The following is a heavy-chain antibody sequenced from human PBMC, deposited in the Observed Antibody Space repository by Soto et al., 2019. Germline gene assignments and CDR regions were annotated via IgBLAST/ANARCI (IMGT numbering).Heavy chain of an antibody. CDR2: ISDSGSS. V-gene: IGHV4-31*03. CDR1: GGSISSGSFY. D-gene: IGHD3-9*01. Sequence: QVQLQESGPGLVKPSQTLTLTCTVSGGSISSGSFYWSWIRQHPGKGLEWIGHISDSGSSYYNPSLESRVTISVDTSKNQFSLKLSAVTAAATAVYFCARPTFYDIFTAYYSLFDYWGQGTLVTVSS. CDR3: ARPTFYDIFTAYYSLFDY. J-gene: IGHJ4*02.